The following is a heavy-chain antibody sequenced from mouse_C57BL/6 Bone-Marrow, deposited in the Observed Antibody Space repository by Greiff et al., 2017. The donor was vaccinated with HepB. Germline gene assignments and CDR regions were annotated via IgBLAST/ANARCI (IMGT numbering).Heavy chain of an antibody. CDR3: ARLRGNYDFDY. J-gene: IGHJ2*01. CDR2: IDPSDSYT. Sequence: QVQLQQPGAELVKPGASVKLSCKASGYTFTSYWMQWVKQRPGQGLEWIGEIDPSDSYTNYNQKFKGKATLTVDTSSSTAYMQLSSLTSEDSAVYYCARLRGNYDFDYWGQGTTLTVSS. CDR1: GYTFTSYW. D-gene: IGHD2-1*01. V-gene: IGHV1-50*01.